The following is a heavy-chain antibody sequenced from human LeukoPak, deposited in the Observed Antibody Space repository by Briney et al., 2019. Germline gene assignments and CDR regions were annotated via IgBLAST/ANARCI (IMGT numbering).Heavy chain of an antibody. Sequence: PGGSLRLSCSASGFTFSSYAMHWVRQAPGKGLEYVSAISSNGGSTYYADSVKGRFTISRDNSKNTLYLQMNSLRAEDTAVYYCARDGVEMATISLKSYYYYGMDVWGQGTTVTVSS. V-gene: IGHV3-64*04. CDR2: ISSNGGST. CDR3: ARDGVEMATISLKSYYYYGMDV. D-gene: IGHD5-24*01. J-gene: IGHJ6*02. CDR1: GFTFSSYA.